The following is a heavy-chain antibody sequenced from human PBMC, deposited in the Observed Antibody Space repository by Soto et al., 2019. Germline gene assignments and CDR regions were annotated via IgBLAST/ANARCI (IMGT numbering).Heavy chain of an antibody. Sequence: SETLSLTCAVYGGSFSGYYWSWIRQPPGKGLEWIGEINHSGSTNYNPSLKSRVTISVDTSKNQFSLKLSSVTAADTAVYYCARASVLTGRSPGWFDPWGQGTRVTVSS. CDR3: ARASVLTGRSPGWFDP. CDR2: INHSGST. J-gene: IGHJ5*02. D-gene: IGHD3-9*01. CDR1: GGSFSGYY. V-gene: IGHV4-34*01.